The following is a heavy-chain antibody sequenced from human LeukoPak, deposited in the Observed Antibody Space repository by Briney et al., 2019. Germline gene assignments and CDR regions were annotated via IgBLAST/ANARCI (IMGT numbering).Heavy chain of an antibody. D-gene: IGHD6-13*01. CDR2: IYHSGST. J-gene: IGHJ6*04. CDR1: GYSISSGYY. CDR3: ASRIAAAGTRKAYYYYGMDV. V-gene: IGHV4-38-2*01. Sequence: PSETLSLTCAVSGYSISSGYYWGWIRQPPGQGLGWIGIIYHSGSTYYNPSLKSRVTISVDTSENQFSLKLSSVTAADTAVYYCASRIAAAGTRKAYYYYGMDVWGKGTTVTVSS.